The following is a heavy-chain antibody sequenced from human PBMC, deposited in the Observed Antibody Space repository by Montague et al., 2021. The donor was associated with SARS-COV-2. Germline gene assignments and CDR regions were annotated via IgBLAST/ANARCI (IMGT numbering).Heavy chain of an antibody. CDR3: VRRDRGAYYTLDY. CDR2: ISPSGGTT. D-gene: IGHD3-3*01. CDR1: GFTFSDYF. J-gene: IGHJ4*02. V-gene: IGHV3-64*01. Sequence: SLRLSCAASGFTFSDYFMNWVRQAPGKGLEYVSSISPSGGTTADANSVKGRFTISRDNSKNTLYLQMGSLRAEDMAVYFCVRRDRGAYYTLDYWGQGTLVTVSS.